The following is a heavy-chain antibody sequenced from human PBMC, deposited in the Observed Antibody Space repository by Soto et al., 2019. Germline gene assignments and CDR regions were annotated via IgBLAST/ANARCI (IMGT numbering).Heavy chain of an antibody. Sequence: PSQTLSLSCAISGDSVSSNRAAWNWIRQSPSRGLEWLGRTYYRSKWYNDYAVSVKSRININTDTSKNQLSLQLNSVTPEDTAVYYCARSSYYYDAFDIWGQGALATVSS. CDR3: ARSSYYYDAFDI. V-gene: IGHV6-1*01. CDR2: TYYRSKWYN. J-gene: IGHJ3*02. CDR1: GDSVSSNRAA. D-gene: IGHD3-10*01.